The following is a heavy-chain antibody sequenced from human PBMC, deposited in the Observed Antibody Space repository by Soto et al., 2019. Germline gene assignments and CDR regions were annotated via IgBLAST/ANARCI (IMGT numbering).Heavy chain of an antibody. V-gene: IGHV3-33*01. J-gene: IGHJ6*03. CDR1: GFTLSSYG. D-gene: IGHD3-10*01. Sequence: GGSLRLSCAASGFTLSSYGMHWVRQAPGKGLEWVAVIWYDGSNKYYADSVKGRFTISRDNSKNTLYLQMNSLRAEDTAVYYCARGPLWFGANYYYYMDVWGKGTTLTVSS. CDR3: ARGPLWFGANYYYYMDV. CDR2: IWYDGSNK.